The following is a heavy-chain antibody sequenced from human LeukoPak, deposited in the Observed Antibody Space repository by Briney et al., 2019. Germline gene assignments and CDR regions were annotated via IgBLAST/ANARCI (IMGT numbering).Heavy chain of an antibody. CDR1: GFTFSSYG. Sequence: GGSLRLSCAASGFTFSSYGMHWVRQAPGKGLEWVPFIRYDGSNKYYADSVKGRFTISRDNSKNTLYLQMNSLRAEDTAVYYCATDIAAAGTGGYWGQGTLVTVSS. J-gene: IGHJ4*02. CDR2: IRYDGSNK. V-gene: IGHV3-30*02. CDR3: ATDIAAAGTGGY. D-gene: IGHD6-13*01.